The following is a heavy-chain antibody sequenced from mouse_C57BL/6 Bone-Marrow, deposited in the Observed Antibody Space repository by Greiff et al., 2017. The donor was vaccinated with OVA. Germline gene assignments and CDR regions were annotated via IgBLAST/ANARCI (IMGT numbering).Heavy chain of an antibody. D-gene: IGHD1-1*01. V-gene: IGHV2-2*01. CDR3: ARRGVVRFYYYAMDY. J-gene: IGHJ4*01. Sequence: QVQLQQSGPGLVQPSQSLSITCTVSGFSLTSYGVHWVRQSPGKGLEWLGVIWSGGSTDNNAAFISRLSISKDNSTSQVFFKMNSLQADDTAIYYCARRGVVRFYYYAMDYWGQGTSVTVSS. CDR2: IWSGGST. CDR1: GFSLTSYG.